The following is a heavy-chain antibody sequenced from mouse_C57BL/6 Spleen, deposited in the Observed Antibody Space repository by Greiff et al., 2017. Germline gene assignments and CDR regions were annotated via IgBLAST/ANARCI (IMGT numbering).Heavy chain of an antibody. Sequence: VPLPHSGPELLKPLSSVKIPCKASGYTFTDYNMDWVKQSHGKSLEWIGDINPNNGGTIYNQKFKGKATLTVDKSSSTAYMELRSLTSEDTAVYYCARAKYDPFAYWGQGTLVTVSA. CDR1: GYTFTDYN. CDR3: ARAKYDPFAY. V-gene: IGHV1-18*01. CDR2: INPNNGGT. J-gene: IGHJ3*01. D-gene: IGHD2-3*01.